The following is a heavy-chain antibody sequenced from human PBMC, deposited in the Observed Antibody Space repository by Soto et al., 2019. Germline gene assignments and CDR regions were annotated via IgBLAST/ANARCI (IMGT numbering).Heavy chain of an antibody. CDR1: GYTFTNYD. CDR3: ARTHGDLDY. D-gene: IGHD4-17*01. J-gene: IGHJ4*02. Sequence: QVQLVQSGAEVKKPGASVKVSCKASGYTFTNYDINWVRQATGQGLEWMGWTNPKSGYTGYAQKFQGRVTMTRDPSISTAYMELNNLRSEDTAMYYCARTHGDLDYWGQGTLVNVSS. CDR2: TNPKSGYT. V-gene: IGHV1-8*01.